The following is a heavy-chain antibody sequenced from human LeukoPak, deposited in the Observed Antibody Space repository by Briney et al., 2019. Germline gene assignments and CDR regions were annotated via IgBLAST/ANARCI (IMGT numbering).Heavy chain of an antibody. V-gene: IGHV3-21*06. J-gene: IGHJ6*02. CDR1: GFTFSSYG. CDR3: ARGYCSSTSCYGYYYYGMDV. Sequence: GGSLRLSRAVSGFTFSSYGMNWVRQAPGKGLEWVSSISSSSNYIYYADSVKGRFTISRDNAKNSLYLQMNSLRAEDTAVYYCARGYCSSTSCYGYYYYGMDVWGQGTTVTVSS. D-gene: IGHD2-2*01. CDR2: ISSSSNYI.